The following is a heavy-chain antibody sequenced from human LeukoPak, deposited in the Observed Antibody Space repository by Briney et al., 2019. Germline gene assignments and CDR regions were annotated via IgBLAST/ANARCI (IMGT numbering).Heavy chain of an antibody. CDR1: GYTFTSYA. CDR3: ARDIWGYTAAGTPYYYYYYGMDV. CDR2: INTNTGNP. V-gene: IGHV7-4-1*02. Sequence: ASVKVSCKASGYTFTSYAMNWVRQAPGQGLEWMGWINTNTGNPTYAQGFTGRFVFSLDTSVSTAYLQISSLKAEDTAVYYCARDIWGYTAAGTPYYYYYYGMDVWGQGTTVTVSS. J-gene: IGHJ6*02. D-gene: IGHD6-13*01.